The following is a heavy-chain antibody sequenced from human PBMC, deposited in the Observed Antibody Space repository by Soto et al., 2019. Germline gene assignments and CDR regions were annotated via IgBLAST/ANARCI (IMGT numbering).Heavy chain of an antibody. CDR3: AMYYGHGQDY. CDR1: GASITNYY. Sequence: QVQLHQSGPGLVKPSETLSLTCSVSGASITNYYWTWIRQSPGKGLEWIGYIYYGGTSNYNSSLKGRVTVSVDKTTNQFSLTLNSVTAAETAVYYCAMYYGHGQDYWGQGTLVTVSS. D-gene: IGHD3-10*01. CDR2: IYYGGTS. V-gene: IGHV4-59*01. J-gene: IGHJ4*02.